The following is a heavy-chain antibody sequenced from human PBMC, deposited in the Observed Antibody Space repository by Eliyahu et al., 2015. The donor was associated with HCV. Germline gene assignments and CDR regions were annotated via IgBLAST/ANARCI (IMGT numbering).Heavy chain of an antibody. J-gene: IGHJ3*02. CDR3: AREGYDYVWGSDAFDI. CDR2: INSDXSXX. D-gene: IGHD3-16*01. V-gene: IGHV3-74*01. Sequence: WXVQEPGNGLARVSRINSDXSXXGYADSVKGRFTISRDNAKNTLYLQMNSLRAEDTAVYYCAREGYDYVWGSDAFDIWGQGTMVTVSS.